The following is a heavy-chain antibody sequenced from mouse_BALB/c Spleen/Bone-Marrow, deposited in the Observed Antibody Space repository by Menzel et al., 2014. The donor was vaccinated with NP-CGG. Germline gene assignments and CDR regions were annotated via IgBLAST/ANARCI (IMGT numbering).Heavy chain of an antibody. CDR3: ARERTGFDY. CDR2: ISSGSSII. V-gene: IGHV5-17*02. Sequence: EVMLVESGGGLVQPGGSRKLSCAASGFTFSYFGMHWVRQAPEKGLEWVAYISSGSSIIYYADTVKGRFTISRDNPKSTLFLQMTSLRSEDTAMYYCARERTGFDYWGQGTTLTVSS. J-gene: IGHJ2*01. D-gene: IGHD4-1*01. CDR1: GFTFSYFG.